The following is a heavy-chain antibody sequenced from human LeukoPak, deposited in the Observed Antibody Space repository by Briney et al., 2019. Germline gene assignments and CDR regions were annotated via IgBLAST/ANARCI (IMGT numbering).Heavy chain of an antibody. CDR2: ISYDGSNK. D-gene: IGHD6-13*01. J-gene: IGHJ6*02. Sequence: GGSLRLSCAASGFTFSSYAMHWVRQAPGKGLEWVAVISYDGSNKYYADSVKGRFTISRDNSKNSLYLQMNSLRAEDTAVYYCARCIAAAGTVDYYYYGMDVWGQGTTVTVSS. CDR3: ARCIAAAGTVDYYYYGMDV. V-gene: IGHV3-30-3*01. CDR1: GFTFSSYA.